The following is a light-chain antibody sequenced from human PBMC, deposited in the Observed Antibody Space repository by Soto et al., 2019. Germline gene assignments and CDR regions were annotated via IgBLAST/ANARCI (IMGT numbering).Light chain of an antibody. Sequence: EIVLTQSPGTLSVSPGDRVTLSCRASQSISINLAWYQHEPGQAPRLLIHGASTRATGVPARISGSGSGTEFTLTISSLQSEDFAVYYCQQRGNRPPWTFGQGTRLEIK. CDR1: QSISIN. V-gene: IGKV3D-15*01. CDR3: QQRGNRPPWT. CDR2: GAS. J-gene: IGKJ5*01.